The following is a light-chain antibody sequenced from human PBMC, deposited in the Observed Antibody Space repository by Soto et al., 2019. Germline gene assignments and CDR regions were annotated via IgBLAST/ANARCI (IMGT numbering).Light chain of an antibody. Sequence: DVVMTQSPLSLSATLGQPASISCRSSQGLVYGDGNTYLNWFHQMPGHSPRRLIYKVSVRDSGVTDRFSGSGSGTDFTLRISRVEAEDVGLYYCMQPTHWPPKFGHGTLVEIK. CDR3: MQPTHWPPK. CDR1: QGLVYGDGNTY. CDR2: KVS. V-gene: IGKV2-30*01. J-gene: IGKJ1*01.